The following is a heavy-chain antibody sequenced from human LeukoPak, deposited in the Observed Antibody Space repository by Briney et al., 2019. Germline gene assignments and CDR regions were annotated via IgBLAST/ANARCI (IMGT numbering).Heavy chain of an antibody. J-gene: IGHJ4*02. Sequence: PSETLSLTCAVSGYSISSGYYWGWLRQPPRKGLEWIGSIYHTGSTSYRPSLESRVTISVDTSKNQFSLNLSSVTAADTAVYYCARVSRTTSYSMENYFDYWGQGILVTVSS. CDR1: GYSISSGYY. CDR3: ARVSRTTSYSMENYFDY. CDR2: IYHTGST. D-gene: IGHD1-26*01. V-gene: IGHV4-38-2*01.